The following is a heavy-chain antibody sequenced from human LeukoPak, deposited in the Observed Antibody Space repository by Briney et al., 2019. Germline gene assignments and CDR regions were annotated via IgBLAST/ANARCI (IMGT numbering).Heavy chain of an antibody. D-gene: IGHD3-10*01. CDR2: INPSGGST. Sequence: EASVKVSCKASGYTFTSYYMHWVRQAPGQGLEWMGIINPSGGSTSYAQKFQGRVTMTRDTSTSTVYMELSSLRSEDTAVYYCARDHQDTGYYGSGRYFFAEHLTSRANWFDPWGQGTLVTVSS. CDR3: ARDHQDTGYYGSGRYFFAEHLTSRANWFDP. J-gene: IGHJ5*02. CDR1: GYTFTSYY. V-gene: IGHV1-46*01.